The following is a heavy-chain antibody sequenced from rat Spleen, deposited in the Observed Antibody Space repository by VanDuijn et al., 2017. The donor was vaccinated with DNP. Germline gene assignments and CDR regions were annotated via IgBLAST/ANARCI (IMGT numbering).Heavy chain of an antibody. Sequence: EVQLVKSGGGLVQPGRSMKLSCAASGFTFSNYYMAWVRQAPTKGLEWVASISTGGGNTYYRDSVKGRFTISRDNAKNTLYLQMDSVRSDDTATYYCTRGYYYTLDYWGQGVMVTVSS. V-gene: IGHV5-25*01. CDR2: ISTGGGNT. CDR3: TRGYYYTLDY. J-gene: IGHJ2*01. CDR1: GFTFSNYY. D-gene: IGHD1-6*01.